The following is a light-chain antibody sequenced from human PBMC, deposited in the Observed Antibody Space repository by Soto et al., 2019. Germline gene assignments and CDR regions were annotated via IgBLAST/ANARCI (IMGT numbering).Light chain of an antibody. CDR2: GND. J-gene: IGLJ2*01. Sequence: QSVLTQPPSASGTPGQRVIISCSGSSSNFGGNTANWYQQFPGTAPKVLIYGNDQRPSGVPDRFSGSKSGTSASLAISGLQSEDEADYYCTSYAGSNNLVFGGGTKLTVL. V-gene: IGLV1-44*01. CDR3: TSYAGSNNLV. CDR1: SSNFGGNT.